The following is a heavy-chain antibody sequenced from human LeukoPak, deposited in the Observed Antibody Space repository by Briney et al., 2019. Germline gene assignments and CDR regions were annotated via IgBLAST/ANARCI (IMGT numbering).Heavy chain of an antibody. D-gene: IGHD3-22*01. Sequence: GGSLRLSCAASGFTFSSYWMSWVRQAPGKGLEWVANIKQDGSEKYYVDSVKGRFTISRDNSKNTLYLQMNSLRAEDTAVYYCAKDSSADDSSGYSYYFDYWGQGTLVTVSS. CDR1: GFTFSSYW. V-gene: IGHV3-7*01. J-gene: IGHJ4*02. CDR2: IKQDGSEK. CDR3: AKDSSADDSSGYSYYFDY.